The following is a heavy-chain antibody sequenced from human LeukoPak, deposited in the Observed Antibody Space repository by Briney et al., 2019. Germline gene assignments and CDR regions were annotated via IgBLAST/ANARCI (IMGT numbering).Heavy chain of an antibody. CDR3: ARGSDSGAHFDY. Sequence: PGGSLRLSCAASGFTFSSYSMNWVRQAPGKGLEWVSSISSSSSYIYYADSVKGRFTISRDNAKNSLYLQMNSLRAEDTAVYYCARGSDSGAHFDYWGQGTLVIVSS. CDR2: ISSSSSYI. V-gene: IGHV3-21*01. CDR1: GFTFSSYS. J-gene: IGHJ4*02. D-gene: IGHD2-15*01.